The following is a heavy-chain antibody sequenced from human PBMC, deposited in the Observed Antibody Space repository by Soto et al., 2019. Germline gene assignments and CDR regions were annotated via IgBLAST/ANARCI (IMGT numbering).Heavy chain of an antibody. CDR3: ARGHRAMEYYYYYGMDV. CDR1: GGSISSSF. V-gene: IGHV4-59*01. Sequence: SETLSLTCSVSGGSISSSFWSWIRQPPGKEPEWIGYISYSGSTTYNPSLKSRITLSVDTSKNQFSLRVASVTAADTAVYYCARGHRAMEYYYYYGMDVWGQGTTVTVYS. J-gene: IGHJ6*02. D-gene: IGHD5-18*01. CDR2: ISYSGST.